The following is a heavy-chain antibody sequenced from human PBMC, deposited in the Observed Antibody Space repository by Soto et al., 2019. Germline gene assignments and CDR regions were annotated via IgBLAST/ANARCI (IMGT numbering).Heavy chain of an antibody. CDR2: ISSSSSTI. J-gene: IGHJ5*02. CDR3: ASAGITGTTSPNWFDP. D-gene: IGHD1-20*01. V-gene: IGHV3-48*01. CDR1: GFTFSSYS. Sequence: GGSLRLSCAASGFTFSSYSMNWVRQAPGKGLEWVSYISSSSSTIYYADSVKGRFTISRDNAKNSLYLQMYSLRAEDTAVYYCASAGITGTTSPNWFDPWGQGTLVTVSS.